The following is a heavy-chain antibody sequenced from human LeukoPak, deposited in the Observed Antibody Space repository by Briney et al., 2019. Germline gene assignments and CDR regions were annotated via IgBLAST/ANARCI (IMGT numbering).Heavy chain of an antibody. CDR1: GGSISSSSYY. V-gene: IGHV4-39*01. Sequence: SETPSLTCTVSGGSISSSSYYRGWIRQPPGKGLEWIGSIYYSGSTYYNPSLKSRVTISVDTSKNQFSLKLSSVPAADTAVYYCARRGYLSTFDIWGQGTMVTVSS. CDR3: ARRGYLSTFDI. J-gene: IGHJ3*02. D-gene: IGHD1-1*01. CDR2: IYYSGST.